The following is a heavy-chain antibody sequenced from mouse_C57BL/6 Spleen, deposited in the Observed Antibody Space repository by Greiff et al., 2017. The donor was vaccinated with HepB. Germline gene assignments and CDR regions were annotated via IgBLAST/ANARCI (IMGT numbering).Heavy chain of an antibody. CDR3: ARSPYYYGSGNYFDY. Sequence: QVQLQQSGPELVKPGASVKISCKASGYAFSSSWMNWVKQGPGKGLEWIGRIYPGDGDTNYNGKFKGKATLTSDKSSSTAYMQISSLTSEDSAVYCCARSPYYYGSGNYFDYWGQGTTLTVSS. CDR1: GYAFSSSW. D-gene: IGHD1-1*01. J-gene: IGHJ2*01. V-gene: IGHV1-82*01. CDR2: IYPGDGDT.